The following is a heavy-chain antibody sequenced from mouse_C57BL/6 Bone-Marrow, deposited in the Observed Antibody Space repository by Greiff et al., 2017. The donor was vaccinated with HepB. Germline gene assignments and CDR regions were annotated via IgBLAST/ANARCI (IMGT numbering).Heavy chain of an antibody. J-gene: IGHJ2*01. CDR3: ARGLLLRFDY. Sequence: EVKLMESGGGLVKPGGSLNLSCAASGFTFSSYAMSLVRLTPEKRLEWVATISDGGSYTYYPDNVKGRFTISRDNAKNNLYLQMSHLKSEDTAMYYCARGLLLRFDYWGQGTTLTVSS. D-gene: IGHD1-1*01. CDR1: GFTFSSYA. V-gene: IGHV5-4*03. CDR2: ISDGGSYT.